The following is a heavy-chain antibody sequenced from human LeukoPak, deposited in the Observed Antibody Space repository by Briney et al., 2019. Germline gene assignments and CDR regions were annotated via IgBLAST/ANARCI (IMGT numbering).Heavy chain of an antibody. Sequence: SETLSLTCAVYGGSFSGYYWSWIRQPPGKGLEWIGEINHSGSTNYNPSLKSRVTISVDTSKNQFSLKLSSVTAADTAVYYCAREAEWIQLTFDYWGQGTLVTVSS. V-gene: IGHV4-34*01. CDR1: GGSFSGYY. J-gene: IGHJ4*02. CDR3: AREAEWIQLTFDY. CDR2: INHSGST. D-gene: IGHD5-18*01.